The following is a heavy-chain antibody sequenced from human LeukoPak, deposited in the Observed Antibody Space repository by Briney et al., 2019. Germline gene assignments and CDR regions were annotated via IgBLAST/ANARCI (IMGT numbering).Heavy chain of an antibody. CDR3: ARDMYYYGSGSYYNEGY. CDR1: GFTFSSYS. J-gene: IGHJ4*02. CDR2: ISSSSSYI. D-gene: IGHD3-10*01. V-gene: IGHV3-21*01. Sequence: GGSLRLSCAASGFTFSSYSMNWVRQAPGKGLEWVSSISSSSSYIYYADSVKGRFTISRDNAKNSLYLQMNSLRAEDTAVYYCARDMYYYGSGSYYNEGYWGQGTLVTVSS.